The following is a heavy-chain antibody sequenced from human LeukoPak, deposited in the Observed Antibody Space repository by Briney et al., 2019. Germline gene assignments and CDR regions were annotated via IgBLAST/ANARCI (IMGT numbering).Heavy chain of an antibody. CDR1: GFIFNNAW. Sequence: PGGSLRLSCGASGFIFNNAWMTWVRQAPGKGLEWVGRIKSNPDGGTADYAAPVKGRFTISRDDSRNTLYLQLRSLKTEDTAVYYCTTLSYDVHYWGQGTLVTVSS. D-gene: IGHD3-3*01. CDR3: TTLSYDVHY. CDR2: IKSNPDGGTA. J-gene: IGHJ4*02. V-gene: IGHV3-15*05.